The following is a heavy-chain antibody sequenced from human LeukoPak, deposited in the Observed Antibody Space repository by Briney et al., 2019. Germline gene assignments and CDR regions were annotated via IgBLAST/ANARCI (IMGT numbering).Heavy chain of an antibody. D-gene: IGHD3-9*01. J-gene: IGHJ4*02. V-gene: IGHV3-7*01. CDR1: GFTFSSYW. Sequence: PGGSLRLSCAASGFTFSSYWMSWVRQAPGKELEWVANIKQDGSEKYYVDSVKGRFTISRDNAKNSLYLQMNSLRAEDTAVYYCARVYTFDWLLYSESPFDYWGQGTLVTVSS. CDR2: IKQDGSEK. CDR3: ARVYTFDWLLYSESPFDY.